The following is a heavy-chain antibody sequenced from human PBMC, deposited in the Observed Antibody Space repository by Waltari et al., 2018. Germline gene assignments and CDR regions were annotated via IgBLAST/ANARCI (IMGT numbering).Heavy chain of an antibody. CDR1: GHNYRPSE. V-gene: IGHV1-8*01. CDR2: MNPNSANK. J-gene: IGHJ6*03. D-gene: IGHD4-17*01. Sequence: QVQLVQSGAEVRKPGASVKVPGTASGHNYRPSETNWVRQAPGQGLEWMGWMNPNSANKGSSQKFQGRLTMTTDTSMTTSYMELSSLTSEDTAIYYCARARTTAPLGFYFIDVWGKGTTVIVSS. CDR3: ARARTTAPLGFYFIDV.